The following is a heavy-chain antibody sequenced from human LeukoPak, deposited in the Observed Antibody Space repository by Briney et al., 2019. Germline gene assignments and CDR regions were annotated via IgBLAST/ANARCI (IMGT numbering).Heavy chain of an antibody. CDR2: IGGSDTTT. Sequence: GGSLRLSCVASGFTFSNYAMNWVRQAPGKGLEWVSTIGGSDTTTYYADSVRGRFTISRDNSKSTLNLQMSSLRAEDTALYYCATSKRDGYNYFDYWGQGALVTVSS. CDR3: ATSKRDGYNYFDY. J-gene: IGHJ4*02. D-gene: IGHD5-24*01. CDR1: GFTFSNYA. V-gene: IGHV3-23*01.